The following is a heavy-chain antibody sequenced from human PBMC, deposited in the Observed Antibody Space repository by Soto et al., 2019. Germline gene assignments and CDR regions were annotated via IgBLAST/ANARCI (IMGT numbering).Heavy chain of an antibody. D-gene: IGHD4-17*01. J-gene: IGHJ1*01. CDR3: ARVPLLRIFQH. Sequence: PSETLSLTCAVYGGSFSGYYWSWIRQPPGKGLEWIGEINHSGSTNYNPSLKSRVTISVDTSKNQFSLKLSSVTAADTAVYYCARVPLLRIFQHWGQGTLVTVSS. CDR1: GGSFSGYY. V-gene: IGHV4-34*01. CDR2: INHSGST.